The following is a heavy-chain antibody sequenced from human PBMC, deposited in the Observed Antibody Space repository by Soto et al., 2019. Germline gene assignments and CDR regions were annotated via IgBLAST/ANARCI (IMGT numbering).Heavy chain of an antibody. CDR2: IGGSGGYK. CDR3: AKTRQAPVGTHFFDL. CDR1: GFFFSSYA. Sequence: EVQLLESGGGLVQPGGSLRLSCAASGFFFSSYAMSWVRQAPGKGLEWVSGIGGSGGYKSYADSVKGRFTISRDNSKNTLYLQMESLGAEDTAVYYCAKTRQAPVGTHFFDLWGQGTQVTVSS. J-gene: IGHJ4*02. V-gene: IGHV3-23*01. D-gene: IGHD2-2*01.